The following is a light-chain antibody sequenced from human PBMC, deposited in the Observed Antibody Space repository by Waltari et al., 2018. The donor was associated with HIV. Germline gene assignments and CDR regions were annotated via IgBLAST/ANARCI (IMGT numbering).Light chain of an antibody. Sequence: QSALTQPRSVSGSPGQSVTISCTGTSSDVGAYNRVSWYPQHPGKAPKVVINDVRERPAGVPDRFSGSKSANTASLTISGLQADDEADYHCCSFAGSYIVFGTGTKVTVL. CDR1: SSDVGAYNR. CDR2: DVR. CDR3: CSFAGSYIV. V-gene: IGLV2-11*01. J-gene: IGLJ1*01.